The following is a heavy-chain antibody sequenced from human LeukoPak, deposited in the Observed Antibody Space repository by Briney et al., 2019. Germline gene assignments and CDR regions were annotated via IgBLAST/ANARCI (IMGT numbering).Heavy chain of an antibody. D-gene: IGHD3-16*02. CDR3: ARLRMISFGGVIAYFDY. CDR1: GYSISSGYY. J-gene: IGHJ4*02. Sequence: PSETLSLTCAVSGYSISSGYYWGWIRQPPGKGREWIGNIYHSGSTYYNPSLKSRVTISVDTSKNPFSLTLSSVTAADTAVSYCARLRMISFGGVIAYFDYWGQGTLVTVSS. V-gene: IGHV4-38-2*01. CDR2: IYHSGST.